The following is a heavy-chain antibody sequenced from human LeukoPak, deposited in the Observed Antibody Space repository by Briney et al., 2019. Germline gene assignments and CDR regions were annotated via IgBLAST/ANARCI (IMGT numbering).Heavy chain of an antibody. V-gene: IGHV1-69*05. CDR1: GGTFSSYA. D-gene: IGHD3-3*01. CDR2: NIPIFGTA. CDR3: ARAEVVTIFGVVIKYNWFDP. Sequence: GASVKVSCKASGGTFSSYAISWVRQAPGQGLEWMGGNIPIFGTANYAQKFQGRVTITTDESTSTAYMELSSLRSEDTAVYYCARAEVVTIFGVVIKYNWFDPWGQGTLVTVSS. J-gene: IGHJ5*02.